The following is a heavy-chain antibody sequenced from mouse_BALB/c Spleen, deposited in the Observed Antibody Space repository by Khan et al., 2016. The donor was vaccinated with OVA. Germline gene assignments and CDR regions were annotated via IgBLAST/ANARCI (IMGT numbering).Heavy chain of an antibody. Sequence: QVQLKQSGAELVRPGTSVKISCKASGYTITNYWLGWLKKRPGLGLEWIGDIYPYTGGGNNNYNERFKANATLTADTSSISAYMSLSSLTSEDSAVYFCASWAAWYFDFWGAGTTVTVSS. V-gene: IGHV1-63*02. J-gene: IGHJ1*01. D-gene: IGHD3-3*01. CDR3: ASWAAWYFDF. CDR2: IYPYTGGGNN. CDR1: GYTITNYW.